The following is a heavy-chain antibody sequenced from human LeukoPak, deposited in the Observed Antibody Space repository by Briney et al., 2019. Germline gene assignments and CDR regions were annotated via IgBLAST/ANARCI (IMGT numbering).Heavy chain of an antibody. Sequence: GGSLRLSCAASGFTFSSYAMSWVRQAPGKGLEWVSAISGSGGSTYYADSVKGRFTISRDNSKNTLYLQMNSLRAEDTAVYYCAKDMAYYDSSGPLPYWGLGTLVTVSS. V-gene: IGHV3-23*01. J-gene: IGHJ4*02. CDR2: ISGSGGST. CDR1: GFTFSSYA. D-gene: IGHD3-22*01. CDR3: AKDMAYYDSSGPLPY.